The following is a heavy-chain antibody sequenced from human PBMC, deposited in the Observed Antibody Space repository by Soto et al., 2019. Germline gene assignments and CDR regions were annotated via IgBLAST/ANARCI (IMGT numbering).Heavy chain of an antibody. V-gene: IGHV3-73*01. CDR1: GFTFSGSA. D-gene: IGHD3-3*01. J-gene: IGHJ6*02. CDR3: TRHPPEWFYGMDV. CDR2: IRSKANSYAT. Sequence: EVQLVESGGGLVQPGGSLKLSCAASGFTFSGSAMHWVRQASGKGLEWVGRIRSKANSYATAYAASVKGRFTISRDDSKNTAYRQMNSLKTEDTAVYYCTRHPPEWFYGMDVWGQGTTVTVSS.